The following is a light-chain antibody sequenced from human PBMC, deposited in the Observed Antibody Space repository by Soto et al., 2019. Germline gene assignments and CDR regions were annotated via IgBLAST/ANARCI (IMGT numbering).Light chain of an antibody. V-gene: IGKV1-39*01. Sequence: DIQMTQSPSSLSASVGDRVTITCRASQNIRSYVNWYQQKAGKAPNLLIYAAASLQSGVPSRFTGFGAGTDFTLTITSLQAEVYATYYCQQTYSPPWTFGQGTKVEVK. CDR1: QNIRSY. J-gene: IGKJ1*01. CDR2: AAA. CDR3: QQTYSPPWT.